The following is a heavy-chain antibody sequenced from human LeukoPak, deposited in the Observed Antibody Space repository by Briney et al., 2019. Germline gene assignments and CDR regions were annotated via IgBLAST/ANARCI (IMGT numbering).Heavy chain of an antibody. Sequence: GGSLRLSCAASGFTFSSYSMNWVRQAPGRGLEWVSSISSSSSYIYYADSVKGRFTISRDNAKNSLYLQMNSLRAEDTAVYYCARDGYSSGWYPGYFDYWGQGTLVTVSS. J-gene: IGHJ4*02. CDR2: ISSSSSYI. D-gene: IGHD6-19*01. V-gene: IGHV3-21*01. CDR3: ARDGYSSGWYPGYFDY. CDR1: GFTFSSYS.